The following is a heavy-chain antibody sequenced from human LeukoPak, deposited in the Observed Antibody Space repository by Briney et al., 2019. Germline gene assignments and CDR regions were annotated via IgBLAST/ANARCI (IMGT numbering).Heavy chain of an antibody. CDR3: ARDSTVTRFDY. CDR1: GFTFSSYA. CDR2: ISYDGSNK. D-gene: IGHD4-17*01. V-gene: IGHV3-30*04. Sequence: PGGSLRLSCAASGFTFSSYAMHWVRQAPGKGLEWVAVISYDGSNKCYADSVKGRFTISRDNSKNTLYLQMNSLRAEDTAVYYCARDSTVTRFDYWGQGTLVTVSS. J-gene: IGHJ4*02.